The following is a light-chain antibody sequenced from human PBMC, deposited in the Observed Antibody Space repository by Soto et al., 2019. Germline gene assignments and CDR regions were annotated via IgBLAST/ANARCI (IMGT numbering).Light chain of an antibody. V-gene: IGKV3-15*01. Sequence: EVVLTQSPGCLSLSQGDRATFSFRASQSVSSNLAWYQQKPGQAPRLLIYGASIRATGIPARFSGSGSGTEFTLTISTLQSEDFAIYYCQHYNNWPPWTFGQGTKVDIK. J-gene: IGKJ1*01. CDR1: QSVSSN. CDR2: GAS. CDR3: QHYNNWPPWT.